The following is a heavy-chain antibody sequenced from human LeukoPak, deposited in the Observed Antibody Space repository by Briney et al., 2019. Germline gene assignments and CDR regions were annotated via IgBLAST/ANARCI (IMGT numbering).Heavy chain of an antibody. V-gene: IGHV1-8*01. CDR2: MNPNSGNT. Sequence: ASVKVSCKASGYTFTSYDINWVRQATGQGLEWMGWMNPNSGNTGYALRFQGRVTMTRNTSISTAYMELSSLRSEDTAVYYCARLGVYYDSSGYYYDYWGQGTLVTVSS. J-gene: IGHJ4*02. D-gene: IGHD3-22*01. CDR3: ARLGVYYDSSGYYYDY. CDR1: GYTFTSYD.